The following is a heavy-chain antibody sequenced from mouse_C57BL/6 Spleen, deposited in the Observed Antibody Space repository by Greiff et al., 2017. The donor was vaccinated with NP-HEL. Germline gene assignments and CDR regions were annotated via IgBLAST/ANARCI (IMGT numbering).Heavy chain of an antibody. D-gene: IGHD2-5*01. CDR3: ARDSNYGYAMDY. Sequence: EVKLVESGGGLVKPGGSLKLSCAASGFTFSSYAMSWVRQPPEKRLEWVATISDGGSYTYYPDNVKGRFTISRDNAKNNLYLQMSHLKSEDTAMYYCARDSNYGYAMDYWGQGTSVTVSS. CDR2: ISDGGSYT. V-gene: IGHV5-4*01. CDR1: GFTFSSYA. J-gene: IGHJ4*01.